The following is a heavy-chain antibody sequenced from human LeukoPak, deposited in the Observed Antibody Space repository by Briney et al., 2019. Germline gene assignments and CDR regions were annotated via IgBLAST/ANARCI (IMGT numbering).Heavy chain of an antibody. CDR3: ARDGFGDIVVVPAANYYYYYMYV. Sequence: GASVKVSCKASGYTFTGYYMHWVRQAPGQGLEWMGWINPNSGGTNYAQKFQGRVTMTRDTSISTAYMELSRLRSDDTAVYYCARDGFGDIVVVPAANYYYYYMYVWGKGTTVTVSS. J-gene: IGHJ6*03. V-gene: IGHV1-2*02. CDR2: INPNSGGT. CDR1: GYTFTGYY. D-gene: IGHD2-2*01.